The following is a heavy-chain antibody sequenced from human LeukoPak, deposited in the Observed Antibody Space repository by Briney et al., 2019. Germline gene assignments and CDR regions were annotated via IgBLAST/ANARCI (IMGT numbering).Heavy chain of an antibody. D-gene: IGHD3-10*01. Sequence: GGSLRLSCAASGFTFGSYAMYWVRQAPGKGLEWVANIKQDGSEKYYVDSVKGRFTISRDNAKNSLYLQMNSLRAEDTAVYYCARDPLAAGSGSYNWGQGTLVTVSS. CDR2: IKQDGSEK. J-gene: IGHJ4*02. V-gene: IGHV3-7*01. CDR1: GFTFGSYA. CDR3: ARDPLAAGSGSYN.